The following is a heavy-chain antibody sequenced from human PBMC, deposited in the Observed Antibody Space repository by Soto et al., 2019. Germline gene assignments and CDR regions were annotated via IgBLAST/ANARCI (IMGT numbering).Heavy chain of an antibody. CDR2: IYHSGST. CDR3: ARMTTASSFAY. J-gene: IGHJ4*02. Sequence: QVQLQESGPGLVKPSGTLSLTCAVSGGSISSSNWWSWVRQPPGKGLEWIGEIYHSGSTNYNPSLVSTFKNSVDKSQSQFSRKLSAVTAGDTAVYYCARMTTASSFAYWGQGTLVTVSS. CDR1: GGSISSSNW. D-gene: IGHD4-17*01. V-gene: IGHV4-4*02.